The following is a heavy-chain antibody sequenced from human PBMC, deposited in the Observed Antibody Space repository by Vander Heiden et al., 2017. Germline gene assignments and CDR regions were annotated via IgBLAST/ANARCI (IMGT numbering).Heavy chain of an antibody. CDR3: ACDDLLSGIAY. J-gene: IGHJ4*02. D-gene: IGHD3-3*01. V-gene: IGHV4-4*02. CDR2: IYHSGNT. Sequence: VQLQDSGPGLVKPSGTLCLTCAVPGVSISVNNWWIWVRRTPGKWLEWIGEIYHSGNTNYNQSLQSRVSISLDKSKNQFSLTLTSVTAADTAMYDCACDDLLSGIAYWGQGTLVTVSS. CDR1: GVSISVNNW.